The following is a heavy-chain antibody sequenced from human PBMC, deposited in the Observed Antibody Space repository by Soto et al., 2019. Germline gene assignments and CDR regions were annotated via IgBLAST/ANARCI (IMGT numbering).Heavy chain of an antibody. D-gene: IGHD3-3*01. J-gene: IGHJ4*02. Sequence: ASVKVSCKASGGTFSSYTISWVRQAPGQGLEWMGRIIPILGIANYAQKFQGRVTITADKSTSTAYMELSSLRSEDTAVYYCARDLYYDFWSGYLSHFDYWGQGTLVTVSS. CDR3: ARDLYYDFWSGYLSHFDY. V-gene: IGHV1-69*04. CDR2: IIPILGIA. CDR1: GGTFSSYT.